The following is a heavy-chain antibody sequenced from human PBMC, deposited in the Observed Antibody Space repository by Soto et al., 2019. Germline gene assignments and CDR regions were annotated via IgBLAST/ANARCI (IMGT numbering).Heavy chain of an antibody. J-gene: IGHJ5*02. CDR1: GYTFTSYG. Sequence: ASVKVSCKASGYTFTSYGIHWVRQAPGQRLEWMGWINAANGDTKYSPKFQGRVTITRDTSASTAYMELSSLRSEDTAVYYCVRRHVSATGIDWFDPWGRGTLVTVSS. V-gene: IGHV1-3*01. D-gene: IGHD6-13*01. CDR2: INAANGDT. CDR3: VRRHVSATGIDWFDP.